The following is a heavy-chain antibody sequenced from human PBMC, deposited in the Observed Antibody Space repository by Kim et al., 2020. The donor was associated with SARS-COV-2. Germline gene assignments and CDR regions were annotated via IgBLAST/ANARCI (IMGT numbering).Heavy chain of an antibody. CDR3: AKDPSTVVTPV. D-gene: IGHD4-17*01. Sequence: TYYADSVEGRFTIARDNSKNTLYLQMNSLRGEDTAVYYCAKDPSTVVTPVWGQGTLVTVSS. CDR2: T. V-gene: IGHV3-23*01. J-gene: IGHJ4*02.